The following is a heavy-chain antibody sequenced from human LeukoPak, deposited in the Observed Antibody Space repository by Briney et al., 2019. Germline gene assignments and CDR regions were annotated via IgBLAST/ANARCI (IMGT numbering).Heavy chain of an antibody. CDR3: ARGYGYYYDSSGDY. Sequence: ASVKVSCKASGFTFTTSTVQWVRQARGQRLEWIGWIVVGSGNTNYAQKFQERVTITRDMSTSTAYMELSSLRSEDTAVYYCARGYGYYYDSSGDYWGQGTLVTVSS. CDR1: GFTFTTST. V-gene: IGHV1-58*01. J-gene: IGHJ4*02. CDR2: IVVGSGNT. D-gene: IGHD3-22*01.